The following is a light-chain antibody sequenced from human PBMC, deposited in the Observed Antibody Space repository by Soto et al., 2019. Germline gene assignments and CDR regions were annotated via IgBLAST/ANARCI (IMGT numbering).Light chain of an antibody. CDR3: SSYTSTSTLYV. V-gene: IGLV2-14*03. CDR2: DVS. Sequence: QSALTQPASVSGPPGQSITISCTGTSSDIGGYNYVSWYQQLPGKVPKLIIYDVSNRPSGVSDRFSGSKSGNAASLTISGLQAEDEADYYCSSYTSTSTLYVFGTGTQLTVL. J-gene: IGLJ1*01. CDR1: SSDIGGYNY.